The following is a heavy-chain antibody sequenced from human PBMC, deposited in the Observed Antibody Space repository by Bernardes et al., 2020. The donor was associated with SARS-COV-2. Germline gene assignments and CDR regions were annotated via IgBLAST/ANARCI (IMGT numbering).Heavy chain of an antibody. D-gene: IGHD6-6*01. CDR3: ARGSIEARRNNFFDP. Sequence: ASVKVSCKASENAFTNNYIFWVRQAPGQGPEWMGLLNPNGGSTSYAPNFQGRLKLSSDTSTVTFIMELSSLVHGDTAVYFCARGSIEARRNNFFDPWGQGTLVTVSS. CDR1: ENAFTNNY. CDR2: LNPNGGST. J-gene: IGHJ5*02. V-gene: IGHV1-46*01.